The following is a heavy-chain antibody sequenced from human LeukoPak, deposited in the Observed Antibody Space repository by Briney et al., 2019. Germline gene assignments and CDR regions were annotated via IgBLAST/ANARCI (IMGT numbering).Heavy chain of an antibody. J-gene: IGHJ4*02. CDR2: IYYSGST. CDR3: ASGDPLTENSSSWGIDY. D-gene: IGHD6-13*01. CDR1: GGSISSYY. Sequence: PSETPSLTCTVSGGSISSYYWSWIRQPPGKGLEWIGYIYYSGSTNYNPSLKSRVTISVDTSKNQFSLKLSSVTAADTAVYYCASGDPLTENSSSWGIDYWGQGTLVTVSS. V-gene: IGHV4-59*01.